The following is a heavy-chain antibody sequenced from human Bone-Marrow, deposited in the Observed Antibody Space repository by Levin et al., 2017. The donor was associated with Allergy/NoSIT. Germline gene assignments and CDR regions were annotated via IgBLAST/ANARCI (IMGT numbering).Heavy chain of an antibody. D-gene: IGHD2-2*01. CDR2: IISDGTTT. J-gene: IGHJ4*02. CDR1: GFTFSSFY. CDR3: ARGGCSSTSCLDN. V-gene: IGHV3-74*01. Sequence: ASVKVSCAASGFTFSSFYMHWVRQVPGKGLVWVSRIISDGTTTNYADSVRGRFTISRDNAKSMLYLQMNSLGVEDTALYYCARGGCSSTSCLDNWGQGTLVTVSS.